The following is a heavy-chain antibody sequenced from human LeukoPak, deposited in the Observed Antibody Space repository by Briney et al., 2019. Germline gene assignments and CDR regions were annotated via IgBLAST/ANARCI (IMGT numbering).Heavy chain of an antibody. Sequence: GGSLRLSCAASGFTFSSYAMHWVRQAPGKGLEWVAVISYDGSNKYYADSVKGRFTISRDNSKNTLYLQMNSLRAEDTAVYYCARVLRRIAARQDIKSGPIDYWGQGTLVIVSS. CDR2: ISYDGSNK. CDR1: GFTFSSYA. V-gene: IGHV3-30-3*01. CDR3: ARVLRRIAARQDIKSGPIDY. J-gene: IGHJ4*02. D-gene: IGHD6-6*01.